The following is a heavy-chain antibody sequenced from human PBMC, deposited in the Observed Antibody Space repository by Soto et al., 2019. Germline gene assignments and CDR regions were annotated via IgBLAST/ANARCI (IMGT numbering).Heavy chain of an antibody. CDR3: AGDRGGRPFDP. CDR1: GFDFNTYA. D-gene: IGHD2-15*01. J-gene: IGHJ5*02. V-gene: IGHV3-33*01. Sequence: QVRLVESGGGVVQPGGSLRLSCGATGFDFNTYAMHWIRQAPGRAPEWVAIIWDNGSRQFYADSVEGRFIISRDNSQNTLYLQMNGLRAEETAVYYCAGDRGGRPFDPWGQGTLVTVSP. CDR2: IWDNGSRQ.